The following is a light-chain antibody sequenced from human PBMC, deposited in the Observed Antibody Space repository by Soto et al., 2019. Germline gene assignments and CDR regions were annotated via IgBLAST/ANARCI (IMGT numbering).Light chain of an antibody. Sequence: EIVMTQSPATLSVSPGQRATLSCRASQSASTNLAWYQQKPGQAPRLLIYAASHRATGIPTRFSGSGSGTDFILTITSLEPEDVAVYYCQQRSDWPPSLTFGGGTKVDIK. CDR2: AAS. V-gene: IGKV3-11*01. CDR3: QQRSDWPPSLT. CDR1: QSASTN. J-gene: IGKJ4*01.